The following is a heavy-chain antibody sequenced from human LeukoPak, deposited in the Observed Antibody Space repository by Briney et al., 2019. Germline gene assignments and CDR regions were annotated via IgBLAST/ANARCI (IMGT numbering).Heavy chain of an antibody. CDR2: ISRSGHT. D-gene: IGHD3-10*01. J-gene: IGHJ4*02. V-gene: IGHV4-59*08. CDR3: ARLSFGDSHFDQ. Sequence: SETLSLTCSVSGASSSNHFWSWIRQPPGKGLEWLGYISRSGHTNYNPSLKSRVTMSVATSKNHFSPNLTSVTAADTAIYYCARLSFGDSHFDQWGQGTLVSVSS. CDR1: GASSSNHF.